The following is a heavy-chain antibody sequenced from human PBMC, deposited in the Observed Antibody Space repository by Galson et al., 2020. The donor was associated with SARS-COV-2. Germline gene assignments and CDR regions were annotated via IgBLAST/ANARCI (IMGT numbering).Heavy chain of an antibody. CDR2: IGTEGDT. CDR1: GFKFSSYD. CDR3: ARGDLSTGWFFDY. Sequence: LSCAASGFKFSSYDMHWVRQVIGKGLEWVSLIGTEGDTYYPDSAKGRFTISRENAKNSLFLQMTRLRAEDTAVYYCARGDLSTGWFFDYWGQGTLVTVSS. J-gene: IGHJ4*02. V-gene: IGHV3-13*01. D-gene: IGHD6-19*01.